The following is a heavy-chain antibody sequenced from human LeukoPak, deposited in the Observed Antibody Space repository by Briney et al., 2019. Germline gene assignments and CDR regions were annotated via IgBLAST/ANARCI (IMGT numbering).Heavy chain of an antibody. Sequence: GGSPRLSCAASGFTFSSYSMNWVRQAPGKGLEWVSSISSSSSYIYYADSVKGRFTISRDNAKNSLYLQMNSLRAEDTAVYYCARGGYDYVWGSYRLIDYWGQGTLVTVSS. J-gene: IGHJ4*02. V-gene: IGHV3-21*01. CDR1: GFTFSSYS. CDR3: ARGGYDYVWGSYRLIDY. D-gene: IGHD3-16*02. CDR2: ISSSSSYI.